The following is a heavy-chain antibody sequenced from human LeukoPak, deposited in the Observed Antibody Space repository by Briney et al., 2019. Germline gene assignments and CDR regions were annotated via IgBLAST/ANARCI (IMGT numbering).Heavy chain of an antibody. V-gene: IGHV3-21*01. D-gene: IGHD2-2*02. CDR2: ISSSSTYI. CDR1: GFTFNIYS. CDR3: ARAVVPSAIEEAFDI. Sequence: GGSLRLSCAASGFTFNIYSMNWVRQAPGKGLEWVSSISSSSTYIYYADSVKGRFTISRDNAENSLYLQMNSLRDTAVYYCARAVVPSAIEEAFDIWGQGTMVTVSS. J-gene: IGHJ3*02.